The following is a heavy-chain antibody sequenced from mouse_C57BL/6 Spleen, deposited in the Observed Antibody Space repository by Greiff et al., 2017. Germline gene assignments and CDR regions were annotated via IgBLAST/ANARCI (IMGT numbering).Heavy chain of an antibody. CDR3: AILYDGYSDY. CDR1: GYTFTSYW. CDR2: IDPSDSYT. J-gene: IGHJ2*01. V-gene: IGHV1-59*01. D-gene: IGHD2-3*01. Sequence: QVQLKQPGAELVRPGTSVKLSCKASGYTFTSYWMHWVKQRPGQGLEWIGVIDPSDSYTNYNQKFKGKATLTVDTSSSTAYMQLSSLTSEDSAVYYCAILYDGYSDYWGQGTTLTVSS.